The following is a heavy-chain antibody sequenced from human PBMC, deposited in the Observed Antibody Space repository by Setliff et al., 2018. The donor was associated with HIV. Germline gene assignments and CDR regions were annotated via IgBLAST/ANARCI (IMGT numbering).Heavy chain of an antibody. CDR1: GFTFSMHG. Sequence: SLRLSCVVSGFTFSMHGMHWVRQAPGKGLEWVAVISYDGSNKYYGDSVKGRFSISRDNSKNTLYLQMNSLRAEDTAVYYCAKSQQLWSLGHFDYWGQGTLVTVSS. V-gene: IGHV3-30*18. CDR2: ISYDGSNK. CDR3: AKSQQLWSLGHFDY. D-gene: IGHD5-18*01. J-gene: IGHJ4*02.